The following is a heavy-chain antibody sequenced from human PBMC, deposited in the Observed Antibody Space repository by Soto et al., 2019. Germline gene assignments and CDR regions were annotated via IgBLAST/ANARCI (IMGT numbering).Heavy chain of an antibody. CDR1: GGSFSSYY. D-gene: IGHD3-16*02. CDR3: ARGTIMITFRGVLVRNNWFDS. CDR2: INQNRST. V-gene: IGHV4-34*01. Sequence: SETLSLTCAVYGGSFSSYYCRRIRHPPGEGLQWIREINQNRSTNYNPSFNNRLTISVNTTNNHFSLKPRSVTAADTAVSYCARGTIMITFRGVLVRNNWFDSWGQGTLITVSS. J-gene: IGHJ5*01.